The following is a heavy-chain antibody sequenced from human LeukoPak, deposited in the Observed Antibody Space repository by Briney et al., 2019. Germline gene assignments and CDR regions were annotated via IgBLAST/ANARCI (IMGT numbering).Heavy chain of an antibody. V-gene: IGHV1-8*01. CDR3: ARDHDYSTQGGY. Sequence: ASVKVSCKASGYTFTSYDINWVRQAPGQGLEWMGWMNPNSGNTGYAQKFQGRVTMTRNTSISTAYMELSSLRSEDTAVYYCARDHDYSTQGGYWGQGTLVTVSS. D-gene: IGHD4-11*01. CDR1: GYTFTSYD. CDR2: MNPNSGNT. J-gene: IGHJ4*02.